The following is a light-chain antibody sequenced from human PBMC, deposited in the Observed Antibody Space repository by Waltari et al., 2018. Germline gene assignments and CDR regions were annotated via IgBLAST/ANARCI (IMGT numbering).Light chain of an antibody. CDR2: GAS. CDR1: RKIDDN. Sequence: DIQMTQSPSSLSASVGDRITITCQARRKIDDNLNWYQQKPGEAPKALINGASNLEIGVPTRFSGSRSGTEFTLTISSLQPEDFATYYCQQYDNFPLTFGGGTRVDIK. CDR3: QQYDNFPLT. V-gene: IGKV1-33*01. J-gene: IGKJ4*01.